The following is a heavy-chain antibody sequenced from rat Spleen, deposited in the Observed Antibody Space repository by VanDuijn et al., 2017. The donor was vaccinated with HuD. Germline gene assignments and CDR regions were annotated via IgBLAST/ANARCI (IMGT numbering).Heavy chain of an antibody. Sequence: EVQLVESGGGLVQPGRSLKLSCAASGFTFSDYGVAWVRQAPTKGLEWVATISYGDSSGHSSTYYRDSAKGRVNISRDNGKNTLYLQKDSLRAEDTATYYCATGLDYDVYLFPYWGQCTLVTVSS. CDR3: ATGLDYDVYLFPY. J-gene: IGHJ3*01. V-gene: IGHV5-29*01. CDR2: ISYGDSSGHSST. D-gene: IGHD1-12*03. CDR1: GFTFSDYG.